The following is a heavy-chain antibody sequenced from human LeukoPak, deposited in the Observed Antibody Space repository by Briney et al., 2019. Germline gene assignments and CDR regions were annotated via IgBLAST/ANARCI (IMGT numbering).Heavy chain of an antibody. CDR3: ARAPVVPAPFDP. V-gene: IGHV4-59*01. J-gene: IGHJ5*02. D-gene: IGHD2-2*01. Sequence: ASETLSLTCTVSGGSISSYYWSWIRQPPGKGLEWIGYIYYSGSTNYNPSLKSRVTISVDTSKNQFSLKLSSVTAADTAVYYCARAPVVPAPFDPWGQGTLVTVSS. CDR1: GGSISSYY. CDR2: IYYSGST.